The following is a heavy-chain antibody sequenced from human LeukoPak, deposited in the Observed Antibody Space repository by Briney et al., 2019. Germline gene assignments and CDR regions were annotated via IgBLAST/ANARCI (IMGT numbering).Heavy chain of an antibody. D-gene: IGHD1-26*01. CDR2: ISYDGSNK. J-gene: IGHJ4*02. CDR3: ARYSGTYRDY. Sequence: GGSLRLSCAASGFTFSSYAMHWVRQAPGKGLEWVAVISYDGSNKYYADSVKGRFTISRDNSKNTLYLQMNSLRAEDTAVYYCARYSGTYRDYWGQGTLVTVSS. V-gene: IGHV3-30*04. CDR1: GFTFSSYA.